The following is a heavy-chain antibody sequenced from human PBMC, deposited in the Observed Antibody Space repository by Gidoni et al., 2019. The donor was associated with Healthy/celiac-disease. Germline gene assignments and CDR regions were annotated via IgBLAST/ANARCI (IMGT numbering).Heavy chain of an antibody. CDR2: IYYSGST. Sequence: QLQLQESGPGLVKPSETLSLTCTVSGGSISSSSYYWGWIRQPPGKGLEWIGSIYYSGSTYYNPSLKSRVTISVDTSKNQFSLKLSSVTAADTAVYYCARQLREGYYYGSGAQTYRDYWGQGTLVTVSS. CDR3: ARQLREGYYYGSGAQTYRDY. CDR1: GGSISSSSYY. D-gene: IGHD3-10*01. V-gene: IGHV4-39*01. J-gene: IGHJ4*02.